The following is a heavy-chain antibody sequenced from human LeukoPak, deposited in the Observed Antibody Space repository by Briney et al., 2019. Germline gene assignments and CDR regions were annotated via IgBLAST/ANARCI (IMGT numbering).Heavy chain of an antibody. CDR3: ARTPPYSSSWYGGYFDY. Sequence: GGSLRLSCAASGFTFSSYWMSWVRQAPGKGLEWVANIKQDGSEKYYVDSVKGRFTISRDNAKNTLYLQMNSLRAEDTAVYYCARTPPYSSSWYGGYFDYWGQGTLVTVSS. CDR2: IKQDGSEK. J-gene: IGHJ4*02. CDR1: GFTFSSYW. D-gene: IGHD6-13*01. V-gene: IGHV3-7*03.